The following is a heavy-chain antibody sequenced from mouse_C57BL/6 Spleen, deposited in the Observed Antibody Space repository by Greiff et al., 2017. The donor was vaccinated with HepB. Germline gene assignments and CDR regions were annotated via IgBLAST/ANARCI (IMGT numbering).Heavy chain of an antibody. Sequence: VQLQQPGAELVKPGASVKVSCKASGYTFTSYWMHWVKQRPGQGLEWIGRIHPSDSDTNYNQKFKGKATLTVDKSSSTAYSQLSSLTSEDSAVYYCEIYGGNYERNYFDYWGQGTTLTVSS. J-gene: IGHJ2*01. CDR1: GYTFTSYW. V-gene: IGHV1-74*01. D-gene: IGHD2-1*01. CDR3: EIYGGNYERNYFDY. CDR2: IHPSDSDT.